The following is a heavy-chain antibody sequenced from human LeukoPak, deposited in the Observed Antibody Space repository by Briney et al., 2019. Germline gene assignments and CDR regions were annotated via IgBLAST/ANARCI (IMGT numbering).Heavy chain of an antibody. CDR1: GFAFSSYN. CDR2: ISYDGSNK. J-gene: IGHJ4*02. V-gene: IGHV3-30*03. CDR3: AREGTSGWYGDY. D-gene: IGHD6-19*01. Sequence: GGSLRLSCAASGFAFSSYNMNWVRQAPGKGLEWVAVISYDGSNKYYADSVKGRFTISRDNSKNTLYLQMNSLRAEDTAVYYCAREGTSGWYGDYWGQGTLVTVSS.